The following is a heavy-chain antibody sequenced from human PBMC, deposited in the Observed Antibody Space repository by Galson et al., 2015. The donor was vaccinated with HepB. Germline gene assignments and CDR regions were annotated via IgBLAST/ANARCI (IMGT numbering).Heavy chain of an antibody. Sequence: SLRLSCAASGLSFSTFRMNWVRQAPGKGLEWVAHIGSDGLTMKYADFVRGRFTISRDIAQKALFLQMNSLRDEDTAVYYCARAFEYTSSRGLYAMGVWGQGTTVTVSS. J-gene: IGHJ6*02. V-gene: IGHV3-48*02. CDR2: IGSDGLTM. CDR3: ARAFEYTSSRGLYAMGV. D-gene: IGHD6-13*01. CDR1: GLSFSTFR.